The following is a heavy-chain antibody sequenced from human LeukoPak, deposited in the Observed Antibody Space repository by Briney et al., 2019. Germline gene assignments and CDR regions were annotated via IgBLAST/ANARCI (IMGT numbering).Heavy chain of an antibody. CDR1: GFTFDDYA. Sequence: SLRLSCAASGFTFDDYAMHWVRQAPGKGLEWVSGISWNSGSIGYADSVKGRFTISRDNAKSSLYLQMNSLRAEDTALYYCAKVSYYYDSSGFGAFDIWGQGTMVTVSS. CDR3: AKVSYYYDSSGFGAFDI. V-gene: IGHV3-9*01. J-gene: IGHJ3*02. D-gene: IGHD3-22*01. CDR2: ISWNSGSI.